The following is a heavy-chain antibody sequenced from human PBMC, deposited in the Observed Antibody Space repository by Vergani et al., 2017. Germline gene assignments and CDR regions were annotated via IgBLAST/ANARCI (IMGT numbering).Heavy chain of an antibody. CDR2: ISYDGTQK. Sequence: QVHLVESGGGVVKPGRSLRLSCVVSGFTSSYYGMHWVRRAPGKGLEWVAVISYDGTQKYYADSVKGRFTISRDNSKSTLYLQMNSLRTEDTAVYYCAKKSGGTTGCQIGYFRKWDQGTLVTVSS. D-gene: IGHD1-1*01. V-gene: IGHV3-30*18. J-gene: IGHJ1*01. CDR1: GFTSSYYG. CDR3: AKKSGGTTGCQIGYFRK.